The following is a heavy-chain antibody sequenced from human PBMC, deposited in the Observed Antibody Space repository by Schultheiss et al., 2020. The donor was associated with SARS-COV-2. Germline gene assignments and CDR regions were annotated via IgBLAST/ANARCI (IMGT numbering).Heavy chain of an antibody. CDR3: ARSAGGADSSGWYSSYYYGMDV. Sequence: SQTLSLTCTVSGGSVSSGSDYWSWIRQSPGKGLEWIGSIYSNGNTNYNPYLKSRVSISIDTSKNQVSLKVNSVTAADTAVYFCARSAGGADSSGWYSSYYYGMDVWGQGTTVTVSS. CDR2: IYSNGNT. V-gene: IGHV4-61*01. J-gene: IGHJ6*02. D-gene: IGHD6-19*01. CDR1: GGSVSSGSDY.